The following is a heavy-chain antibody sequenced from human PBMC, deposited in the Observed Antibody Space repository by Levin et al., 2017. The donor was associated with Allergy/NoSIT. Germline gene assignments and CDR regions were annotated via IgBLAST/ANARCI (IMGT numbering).Heavy chain of an antibody. CDR3: ARGGISSWYGGYYFDY. J-gene: IGHJ4*02. V-gene: IGHV3-11*05. Sequence: PGESLKISCAASGFTFSDYYMSWIRQAPGKGLEWVSYISSSSSYTNYADSVKGRFTISRDNAKNSLYLQMNSLRAEDTAVYYCARGGISSWYGGYYFDYWGQGTLVTVSS. CDR1: GFTFSDYY. CDR2: ISSSSSYT. D-gene: IGHD6-13*01.